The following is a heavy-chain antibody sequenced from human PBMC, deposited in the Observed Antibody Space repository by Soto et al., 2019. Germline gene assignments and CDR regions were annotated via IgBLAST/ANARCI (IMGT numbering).Heavy chain of an antibody. J-gene: IGHJ2*01. Sequence: EVNLVESGGGLVQPGGSLRLSCAASGFTFSNSDMHWVRQSAGKGLEWLSGIGTVGDAYYPPSVRGRFTISRENAKNSLYLQMHGLRAEDTAVYFCARGTGAQLMYFDLWDRGTLVTVSS. V-gene: IGHV3-13*01. D-gene: IGHD7-27*01. CDR2: IGTVGDA. CDR3: ARGTGAQLMYFDL. CDR1: GFTFSNSD.